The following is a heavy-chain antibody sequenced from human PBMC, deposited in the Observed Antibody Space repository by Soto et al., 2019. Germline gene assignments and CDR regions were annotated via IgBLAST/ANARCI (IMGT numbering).Heavy chain of an antibody. V-gene: IGHV4-34*01. CDR2: INQNGIT. Sequence: SETLSLTCDVYGGSFSDYFWSWIRQSPGKGLEWIEEINQNGITIYNPSLKSRVTLSLDTSKRQFSLKLSSVAAADTALYYCARGGVAARLQNWGQGAQVTVSS. CDR3: ARGGVAARLQN. D-gene: IGHD6-6*01. CDR1: GGSFSDYF. J-gene: IGHJ4*02.